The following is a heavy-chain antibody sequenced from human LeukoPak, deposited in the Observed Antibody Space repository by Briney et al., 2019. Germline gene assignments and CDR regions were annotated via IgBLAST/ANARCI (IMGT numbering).Heavy chain of an antibody. D-gene: IGHD6-19*01. Sequence: SVKVSCKASGGTFSSYAISWVRQAPGQGLEWMGGIIPIFGTANYAQKFQGRVTITADESTSTAYMELSSLRSEDTAVYYCARDRGAVAGTTFTNWFDPWGQGTLVTVSS. CDR3: ARDRGAVAGTTFTNWFDP. CDR2: IIPIFGTA. CDR1: GGTFSSYA. J-gene: IGHJ5*02. V-gene: IGHV1-69*13.